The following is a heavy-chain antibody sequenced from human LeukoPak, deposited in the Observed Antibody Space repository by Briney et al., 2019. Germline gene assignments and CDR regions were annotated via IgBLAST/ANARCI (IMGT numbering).Heavy chain of an antibody. Sequence: SETLSLTCAVYGGSFSGYYWSWIRHAPGKGLEWIGEINHDESTNYNPSLKSRVTMSVDTSKNQFSLKLSSVTAADTAVYYCARGPRVPAASFQHWGQGTLVTVSS. CDR1: GGSFSGYY. V-gene: IGHV4-34*01. D-gene: IGHD2-2*01. CDR2: INHDEST. J-gene: IGHJ1*01. CDR3: ARGPRVPAASFQH.